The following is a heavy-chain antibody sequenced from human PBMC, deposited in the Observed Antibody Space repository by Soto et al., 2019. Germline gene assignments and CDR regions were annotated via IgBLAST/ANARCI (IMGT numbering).Heavy chain of an antibody. CDR3: ARERVTVVVATRRGCFDP. Sequence: SETLSLTCAVYGGSFSDYYWTWLHQPPGKGLEWIGEINDIGGANYNPSLKSRVTISVDTSRKQFSLKLSSLTAADTAVYYCARERVTVVVATRRGCFDPWGQGTLVTVSS. V-gene: IGHV4-34*01. J-gene: IGHJ5*02. CDR2: INDIGGA. D-gene: IGHD2-15*01. CDR1: GGSFSDYY.